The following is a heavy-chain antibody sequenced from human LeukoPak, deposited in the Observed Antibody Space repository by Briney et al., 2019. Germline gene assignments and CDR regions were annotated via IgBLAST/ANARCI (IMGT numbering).Heavy chain of an antibody. V-gene: IGHV3-30*03. CDR2: ISNDGSNK. Sequence: GGSLRLSCAASGFTFSNYGMHWVRQAPGKGLEWVAVISNDGSNKYYADSVKGRFTISRDNSKNTLDLQMNSLRAEDTAVYYCARPQSSSGYYWPFDDWGQGTLVTVSS. CDR3: ARPQSSSGYYWPFDD. CDR1: GFTFSNYG. D-gene: IGHD3-22*01. J-gene: IGHJ4*02.